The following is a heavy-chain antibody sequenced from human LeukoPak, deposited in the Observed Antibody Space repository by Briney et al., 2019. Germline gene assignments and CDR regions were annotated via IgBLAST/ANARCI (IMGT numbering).Heavy chain of an antibody. Sequence: GGSLRLSCAASGFTVSSNYMSWVRQAPGKGRGWVSVIYSGVSTYYADSVKGRFTISRHNSKNTLYLQMNSLRAEDTAVYYCARGADYDFWSGSPFPYYYYGMDVWGQGTTVTVSS. CDR1: GFTVSSNY. CDR2: IYSGVST. V-gene: IGHV3-53*04. J-gene: IGHJ6*02. D-gene: IGHD3-3*01. CDR3: ARGADYDFWSGSPFPYYYYGMDV.